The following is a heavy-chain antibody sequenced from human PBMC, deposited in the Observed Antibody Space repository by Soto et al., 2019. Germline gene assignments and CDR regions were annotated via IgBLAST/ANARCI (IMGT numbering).Heavy chain of an antibody. D-gene: IGHD1-1*01. Sequence: QVQLVESGGGVVQPGSSLRLSCAASGFTFSSYAMYWVRQAPGKGLECVAIIWYDGSKKYDADSVKGRFTISRDNAKNTLFLQMNSLRAEDTAMYYCARGRSGTQTDHHYRDVWGKGTTVTVSS. CDR3: ARGRSGTQTDHHYRDV. V-gene: IGHV3-33*01. CDR1: GFTFSSYA. CDR2: IWYDGSKK. J-gene: IGHJ6*03.